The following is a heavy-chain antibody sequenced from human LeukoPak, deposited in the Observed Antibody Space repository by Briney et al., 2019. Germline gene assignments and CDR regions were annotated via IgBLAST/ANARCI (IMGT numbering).Heavy chain of an antibody. CDR2: IIPMLGIA. CDR1: GGTFSSYA. J-gene: IGHJ4*02. D-gene: IGHD3-22*01. V-gene: IGHV1-69*04. CDR3: ASASYDSRGYYPLDFDY. Sequence: ASVKVSCKASGGTFSSYAISWVRQAPGQRLEWMGRIIPMLGIANYAQKFQGRVTITADKSTSTAYMELSSLRSEDTAVYYCASASYDSRGYYPLDFDYRGQGTLVTVSS.